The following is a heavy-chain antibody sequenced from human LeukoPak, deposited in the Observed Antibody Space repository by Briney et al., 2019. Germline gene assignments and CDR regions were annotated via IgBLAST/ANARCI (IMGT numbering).Heavy chain of an antibody. Sequence: PGRSLRLSCAASGFTFSSYGMHWVRQAPGKGLEWVAVIWYDGSNKYYADSVKGRFTISRDNALNSLFLQMNSLRDEDTAVYHCARADCSSTSCYRLNFDYWGQGALVTVSS. CDR2: IWYDGSNK. CDR3: ARADCSSTSCYRLNFDY. CDR1: GFTFSSYG. D-gene: IGHD2-2*01. V-gene: IGHV3-33*01. J-gene: IGHJ4*02.